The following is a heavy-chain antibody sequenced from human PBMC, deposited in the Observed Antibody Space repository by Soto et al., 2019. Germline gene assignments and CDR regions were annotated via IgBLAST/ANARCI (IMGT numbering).Heavy chain of an antibody. D-gene: IGHD3-16*02. J-gene: IGHJ4*02. Sequence: QVQLVQSGAEVKKPGASVRLSCKVSEKSFDNFAVHWVRQTPGQRPEWMGRINVGDDKTKYSEKFQSRVIVSYDTSATTAYMELRALSSEDTAVYYCARAKYDYIWGSYHPFDQWAQGAQVTVAS. CDR2: INVGDDKT. CDR3: ARAKYDYIWGSYHPFDQ. V-gene: IGHV1-3*01. CDR1: EKSFDNFA.